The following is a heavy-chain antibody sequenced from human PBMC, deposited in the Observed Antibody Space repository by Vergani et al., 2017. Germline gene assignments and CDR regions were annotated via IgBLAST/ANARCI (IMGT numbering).Heavy chain of an antibody. V-gene: IGHV3-23*01. CDR2: ISGSGGST. CDR1: GFTFSSYA. J-gene: IGHJ6*03. D-gene: IGHD4-17*01. Sequence: EVQLLESGGGLVQPGGSLRLSCAASGFTFSSYAMSWVRQAPGKGLEWVSAISGSGGSTYYADSVKGRFTISRDKSKNTLYLQMSSLRAEDTAVYYCAKTAYGDYWGFYYYYMDVWGKGTTVTVSS. CDR3: AKTAYGDYWGFYYYYMDV.